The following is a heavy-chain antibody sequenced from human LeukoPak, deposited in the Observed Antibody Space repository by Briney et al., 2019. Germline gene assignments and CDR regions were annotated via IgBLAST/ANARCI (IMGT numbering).Heavy chain of an antibody. CDR2: IYTSGST. J-gene: IGHJ4*02. CDR1: GGSISSGSYY. D-gene: IGHD3-16*02. V-gene: IGHV4-61*02. CDR3: ATQSYDYVWGSYRPIDY. Sequence: PSETLSLTCTVSGGSISSGSYYWSWIRQPAGKGLEWIGRIYTSGSTNYNPSLKSRVTISVDTSKNQFSLKLSSVTAADTAVYYCATQSYDYVWGSYRPIDYWGQGTLVTVSS.